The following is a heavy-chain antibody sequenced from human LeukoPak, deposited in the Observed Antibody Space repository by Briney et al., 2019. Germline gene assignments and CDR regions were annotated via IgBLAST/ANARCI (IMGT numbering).Heavy chain of an antibody. J-gene: IGHJ4*02. D-gene: IGHD6-6*01. CDR2: ISCDGSNK. Sequence: PGRSLRLSCAASGFTFSSYAMHWVRQAPGKGLEWVAVISCDGSNKYYADSVKGRFTISRDNSKNTLYLQMNSLRAEDTAVYYCARDLEEMDSSSKVDYWGQGTLVTVSS. CDR1: GFTFSSYA. CDR3: ARDLEEMDSSSKVDY. V-gene: IGHV3-30-3*01.